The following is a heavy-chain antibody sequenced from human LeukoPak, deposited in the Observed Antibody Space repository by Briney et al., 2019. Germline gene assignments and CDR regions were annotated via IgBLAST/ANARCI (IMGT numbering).Heavy chain of an antibody. J-gene: IGHJ4*02. V-gene: IGHV4-39*01. CDR1: GGSISSSCYF. Sequence: SETLSLTCTVSGGSISSSCYFWGRIRQPPGTGLEWIGSIYYGGSTYYSPSLRSRVTISVDTSKNQFSLNLSSVTAADTAVYYCARHDGRGGATMGALDYWGQGSLVTVSS. CDR2: IYYGGST. CDR3: ARHDGRGGATMGALDY. D-gene: IGHD4/OR15-4a*01.